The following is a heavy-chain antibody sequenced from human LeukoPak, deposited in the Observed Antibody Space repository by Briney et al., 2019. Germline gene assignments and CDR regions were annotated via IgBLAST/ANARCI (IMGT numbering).Heavy chain of an antibody. D-gene: IGHD4-17*01. Sequence: RGSLRLSCAASGFTFSSYAMHWVRQAPGKGLEWVAVISYDGSNKYYADSVKGRFTISRDNSKNTLYLQMNSLRAEDTAVYYCARDYGDNVGYYYYGMDVWGQGTTVTVSS. J-gene: IGHJ6*02. V-gene: IGHV3-30-3*01. CDR3: ARDYGDNVGYYYYGMDV. CDR1: GFTFSSYA. CDR2: ISYDGSNK.